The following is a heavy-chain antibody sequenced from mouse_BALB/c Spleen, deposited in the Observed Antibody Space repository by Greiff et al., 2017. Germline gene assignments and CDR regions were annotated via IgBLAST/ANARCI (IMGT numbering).Heavy chain of an antibody. J-gene: IGHJ2*01. D-gene: IGHD1-1*01. CDR3: ARSRYGSSFFDY. CDR2: IDPANGNT. V-gene: IGHV14-3*02. CDR1: GFNIKDTY. Sequence: EVQLQQSGAELVKPGASVKLSCTASGFNIKDTYMHWVKQRPEQGLEWIGRIDPANGNTKYDPKFQGKATITADTSSNTAYLQLSSLTSEDTAVYYCARSRYGSSFFDYWGQGTTLTVSS.